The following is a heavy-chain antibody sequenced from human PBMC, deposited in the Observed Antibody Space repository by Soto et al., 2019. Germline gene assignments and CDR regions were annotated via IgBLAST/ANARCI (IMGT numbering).Heavy chain of an antibody. CDR3: ARGGGYDSFDY. Sequence: KPSETLSLTCTVSGASISYGGYSWSWIRQTPGKGLEWIGYINHRETTFYNPSFESRLTLSIDRTKNQFSLKLQSVTAADRAVYYCARGGGYDSFDYWGQGILVTVSS. CDR2: INHRETT. CDR1: GASISYGGYS. D-gene: IGHD5-12*01. V-gene: IGHV4-30-2*01. J-gene: IGHJ4*02.